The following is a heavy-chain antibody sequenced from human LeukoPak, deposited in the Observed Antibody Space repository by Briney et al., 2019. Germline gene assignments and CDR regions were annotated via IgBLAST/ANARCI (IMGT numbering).Heavy chain of an antibody. J-gene: IGHJ4*02. CDR2: ITSSSSTI. Sequence: TGGSLRLSCAASGFTFSSYTLNWVRQAPGKGLEWVSYITSSSSTIYYADSVKGRFTISRDNAKNSLYLQMNSLRAEDTAVYYCAKDPVAVAGAGDYWGQGTLVTVSS. CDR1: GFTFSSYT. CDR3: AKDPVAVAGAGDY. D-gene: IGHD6-19*01. V-gene: IGHV3-48*04.